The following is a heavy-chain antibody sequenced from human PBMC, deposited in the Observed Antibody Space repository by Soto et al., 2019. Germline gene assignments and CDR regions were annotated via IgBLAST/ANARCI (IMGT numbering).Heavy chain of an antibody. V-gene: IGHV4-59*01. J-gene: IGHJ6*03. CDR2: IYYSGST. D-gene: IGHD1-1*01. Sequence: QVELQESGPRLVKPSETLSLTCPVSGGSISSYYWSWIRQPPGKGLEWIGSIYYSGSTKYNPSLKRRGPISVDTSKTLLCLRLRSLTIADTAVYYCAREMSGPTVFSGYYYMDVWGKGTSVIVSS. CDR3: AREMSGPTVFSGYYYMDV. CDR1: GGSISSYY.